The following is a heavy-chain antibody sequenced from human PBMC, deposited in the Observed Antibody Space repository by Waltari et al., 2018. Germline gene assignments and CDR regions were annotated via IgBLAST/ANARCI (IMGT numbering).Heavy chain of an antibody. CDR1: GGTFSSYT. Sequence: QVQLVQSGAEVKKPGSSVKVSCKASGGTFSSYTISWVRQAPGQGLEWMGRIIPILGIANYAQKFQGRVTITADKSTSTAYMELSSLRSEDTAVYYCARDGYNSLIYWYFDLWGQGTLVTVSS. CDR2: IIPILGIA. CDR3: ARDGYNSLIYWYFDL. J-gene: IGHJ2*01. V-gene: IGHV1-69*08. D-gene: IGHD5-12*01.